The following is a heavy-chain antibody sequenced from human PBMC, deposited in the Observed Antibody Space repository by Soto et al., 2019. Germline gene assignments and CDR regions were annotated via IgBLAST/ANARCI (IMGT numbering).Heavy chain of an antibody. J-gene: IGHJ5*02. Sequence: ETLSLTCTVSGGAIINGYQWGGIRDAGGVLLEWGASIFHTGTTYYNPSLTSRVTISVDTSKNQFPLKLSSVTAADTAVYYCARDEDCSGGSCYSGGGWFDPWGQGTLVTVS. CDR3: ARDEDCSGGSCYSGGGWFDP. CDR2: IFHTGTT. CDR1: GGAIINGYQ. D-gene: IGHD2-15*01. V-gene: IGHV4-38-2*02.